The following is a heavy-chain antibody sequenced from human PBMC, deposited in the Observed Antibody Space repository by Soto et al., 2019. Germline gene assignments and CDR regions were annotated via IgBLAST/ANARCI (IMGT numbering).Heavy chain of an antibody. J-gene: IGHJ4*02. Sequence: QVQLVESGGGVVQPGRSLRLSCAASGFTFSSLGMHWVHQAPGKGLEWVAVISYDGSEKYYADSVKGRFTISRDNSKNTLSLQMTSLRAEDTAVYYCVKERTGTWDFDYWGQGTLVTVSS. CDR3: VKERTGTWDFDY. CDR2: ISYDGSEK. CDR1: GFTFSSLG. D-gene: IGHD1-26*01. V-gene: IGHV3-30*18.